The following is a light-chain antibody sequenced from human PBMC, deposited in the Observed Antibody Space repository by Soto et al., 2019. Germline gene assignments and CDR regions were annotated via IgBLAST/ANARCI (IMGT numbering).Light chain of an antibody. CDR3: QQYNNWPYT. V-gene: IGKV3-15*01. CDR1: QSVRDN. CDR2: GAS. J-gene: IGKJ2*01. Sequence: EIVMTHSPATLSVSPGERATLSCRASQSVRDNLAWYQQKPGQAPRLLIYGASTRATGIPARFSGSGSGTEFTLTINSLQSEDFALYFCQQYNNWPYTFGQGTKLEIK.